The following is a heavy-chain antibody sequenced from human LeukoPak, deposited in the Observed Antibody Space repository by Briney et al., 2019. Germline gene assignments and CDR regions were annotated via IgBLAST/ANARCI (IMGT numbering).Heavy chain of an antibody. J-gene: IGHJ4*02. V-gene: IGHV3-23*01. Sequence: GSLLLSWASSGFTFRSYAMSWVRQAPGKGLEWVSVICGSGGSTYYADSVKGRFTIARDNSKNTLYLQMISLTAEATAVYYCAKRVSSTAALLFDYWGQGTLVTVSS. CDR2: ICGSGGST. CDR1: GFTFRSYA. D-gene: IGHD6-6*01. CDR3: AKRVSSTAALLFDY.